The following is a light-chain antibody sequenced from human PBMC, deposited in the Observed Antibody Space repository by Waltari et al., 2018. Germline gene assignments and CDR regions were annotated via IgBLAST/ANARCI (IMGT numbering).Light chain of an antibody. Sequence: DIQMTQSPSSLSASVGDRVTITCRASQNIDKSLNWYQQKPGKAPNLLIYAASSLQTGVPSRFSGSGSGTDFTPTITSLQPEDFATYYCQQSYSILRTFGQGTKLGI. CDR1: QNIDKS. CDR2: AAS. CDR3: QQSYSILRT. V-gene: IGKV1-39*01. J-gene: IGKJ1*01.